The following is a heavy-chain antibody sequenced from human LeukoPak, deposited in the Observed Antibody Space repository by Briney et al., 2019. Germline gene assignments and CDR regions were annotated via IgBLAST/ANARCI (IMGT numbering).Heavy chain of an antibody. CDR2: MNPNSGNT. D-gene: IGHD6-19*01. J-gene: IGHJ4*02. CDR3: AGTYSSGWYGY. CDR1: GGTFSSYA. Sequence: ASVKVSCKASGGTFSSYAISWVRQATGQGLEWMGWMNPNSGNTGYAQKFQGRVTMTRNTSISTAYMELSSLRSEDTAVYYCAGTYSSGWYGYWGQGTLVTVSS. V-gene: IGHV1-8*02.